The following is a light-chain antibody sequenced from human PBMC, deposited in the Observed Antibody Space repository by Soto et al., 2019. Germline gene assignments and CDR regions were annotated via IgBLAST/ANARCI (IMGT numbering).Light chain of an antibody. J-gene: IGKJ5*01. Sequence: DIQLTQSPSFLSASVGDRVTITCRASQGIGSSLAWYQQKPGKAPMLLIYAASTLQTGVPSRFSGSGSGTEFTLTVSSLQPEDFAPYYCEQRSSYPPVTFGQGTRLEIK. CDR2: AAS. CDR3: EQRSSYPPVT. CDR1: QGIGSS. V-gene: IGKV1-9*01.